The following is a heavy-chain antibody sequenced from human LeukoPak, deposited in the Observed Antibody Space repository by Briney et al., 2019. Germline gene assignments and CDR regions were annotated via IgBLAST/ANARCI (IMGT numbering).Heavy chain of an antibody. Sequence: ETLSLTCTVSGGSISSYYWSWIRQPPGKGLEWVSSISGSGETTYYADSVKGRFTISRDVSKNTLFLQMNSLRAEDTGVYYCAKDYSSSWTSKYFQHWGQGTLVTVSS. CDR1: GGSISSYY. V-gene: IGHV3-23*01. J-gene: IGHJ1*01. D-gene: IGHD6-13*01. CDR3: AKDYSSSWTSKYFQH. CDR2: ISGSGETT.